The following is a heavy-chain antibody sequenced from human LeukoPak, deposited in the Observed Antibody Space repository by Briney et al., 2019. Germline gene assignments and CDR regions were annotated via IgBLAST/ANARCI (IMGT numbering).Heavy chain of an antibody. CDR3: ATRIAYYDSSGYSLRY. CDR1: GYTLTELS. CDR2: FDPEDGET. J-gene: IGHJ4*02. V-gene: IGHV1-24*01. D-gene: IGHD3-22*01. Sequence: ASVKVSCKVSGYTLTELSMHWVRQAPGKGLEWMGGFDPEDGETIYAQKFQGRVTMTEGTSTDTAYMELSSLRSEDTAVYYCATRIAYYDSSGYSLRYWGQGTLVTVSS.